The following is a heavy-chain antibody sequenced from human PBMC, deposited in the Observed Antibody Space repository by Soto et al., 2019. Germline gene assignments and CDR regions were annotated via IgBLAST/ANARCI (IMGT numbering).Heavy chain of an antibody. CDR3: ARGYYDSTGYYPIDY. J-gene: IGHJ4*02. D-gene: IGHD3-22*01. CDR2: VNPDSGNT. Sequence: QVQLVQSGAEVKKPGASVKVSCKASGYTFTSYDIHWVRQATGQGLEWMGWVNPDSGNTGSAQRFQARVTMTWSTSITTAYMEMSSLRSEDTAVYYCARGYYDSTGYYPIDYWGQGTLVTVSS. CDR1: GYTFTSYD. V-gene: IGHV1-8*01.